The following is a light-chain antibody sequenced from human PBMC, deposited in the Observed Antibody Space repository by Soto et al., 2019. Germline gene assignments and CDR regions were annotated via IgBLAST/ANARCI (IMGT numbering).Light chain of an antibody. J-gene: IGKJ4*01. CDR1: QEISNH. V-gene: IGKV1-16*02. CDR2: DAS. Sequence: DLQMTPSPSSLSASVGDRVTITCRASQEISNHLAWFQQKPGKPPKSLIYDASSLQSGVPSQFSGSGSGTDFTLTISSLQPEDFAAYYCQQYHNYPVTFGGVTKVEIK. CDR3: QQYHNYPVT.